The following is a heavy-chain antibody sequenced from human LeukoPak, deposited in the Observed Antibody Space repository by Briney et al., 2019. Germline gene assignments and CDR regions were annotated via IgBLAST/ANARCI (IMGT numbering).Heavy chain of an antibody. D-gene: IGHD2-15*01. CDR2: IYTSGST. Sequence: SETLSLTCTVSGGSISSYYWSWIRQPAGKGLEWIGRIYTSGSTNYNPSLKSRVTMSVDTSKNQFSLKLSSVTAADTAVYYCARDRNCSGSSCYANWFDPWGQGTLVTVSS. J-gene: IGHJ5*02. CDR1: GGSISSYY. V-gene: IGHV4-4*07. CDR3: ARDRNCSGSSCYANWFDP.